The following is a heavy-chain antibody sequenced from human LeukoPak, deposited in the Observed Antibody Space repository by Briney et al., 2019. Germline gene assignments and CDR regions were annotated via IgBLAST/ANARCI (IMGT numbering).Heavy chain of an antibody. CDR1: GYTFTSYY. V-gene: IGHV1-46*01. Sequence: ASVKVSCKASGYTFTSYYMHWVRQAPGQGLEWMGIINPSGGSTSYAQKFQGRVTMTRDTSTSTVYMELSSLRSEDTAVYYCARAYCGGDCYPLSWYFDPWGRGTLVTVSS. D-gene: IGHD2-21*02. CDR2: INPSGGST. CDR3: ARAYCGGDCYPLSWYFDP. J-gene: IGHJ2*01.